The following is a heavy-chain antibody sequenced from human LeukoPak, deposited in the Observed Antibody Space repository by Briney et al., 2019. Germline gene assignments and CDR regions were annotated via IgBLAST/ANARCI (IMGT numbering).Heavy chain of an antibody. CDR1: GFTFSSYS. Sequence: GGSLRLSCAASGFTFSSYSMNWVRQAPGKGLEWVSSISSSSSYIYYADSVKGRFTISRDNAKNSLYLQMNSLRAEDTAVYYCARDSPPRKGLDYYGMDVWGQGTTVTVSS. V-gene: IGHV3-21*01. CDR2: ISSSSSYI. J-gene: IGHJ6*02. CDR3: ARDSPPRKGLDYYGMDV.